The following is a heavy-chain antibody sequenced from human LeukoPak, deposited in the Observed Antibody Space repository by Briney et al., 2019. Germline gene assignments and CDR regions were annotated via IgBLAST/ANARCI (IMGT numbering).Heavy chain of an antibody. CDR1: GYTFSNYW. CDR2: IYPADSDS. D-gene: IGHD5-12*01. CDR3: ARQAGSGYSGYYFDY. V-gene: IGHV5-51*01. J-gene: IGHJ4*02. Sequence: GESLKISCKGSGYTFSNYWIAWVRQMPGKGLEWMGIIYPADSDSRYSPSFQGQVTISVDRSINTAYLQWSGLKASDTAMYYCARQAGSGYSGYYFDYWGQGTLVTVSS.